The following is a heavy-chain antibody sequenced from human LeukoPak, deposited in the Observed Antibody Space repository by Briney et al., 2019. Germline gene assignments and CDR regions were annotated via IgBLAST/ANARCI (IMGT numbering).Heavy chain of an antibody. J-gene: IGHJ4*02. CDR1: GYTFTGYY. V-gene: IGHV1-18*04. Sequence: ASVKVSCKASGYTFTGYYMHWVRQAPGQGLEWMGWISAYNGNTNYAQRLQGRVTMTTDTSTSTAYMELRSLRSDDTAVYYCARDGYSSGWYQNWGQGTLVTVSS. CDR2: ISAYNGNT. D-gene: IGHD6-19*01. CDR3: ARDGYSSGWYQN.